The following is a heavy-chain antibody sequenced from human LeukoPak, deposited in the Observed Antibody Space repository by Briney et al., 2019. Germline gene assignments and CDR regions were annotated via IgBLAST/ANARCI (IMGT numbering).Heavy chain of an antibody. Sequence: SETLSLTCTVSGGSVSSGTYYWSWIRQPPGKGLEWIGEINHSGSTNYNPSLKSRVTISVDTSKNQFSLKLSSVTAADTAVYYSARLLNTRRLVPAAMIVSSLRGGFDYWGQGTLVTVSS. J-gene: IGHJ4*02. CDR1: GGSVSSGTYY. D-gene: IGHD2-2*01. CDR2: INHSGST. V-gene: IGHV4-39*07. CDR3: ARLLNTRRLVPAAMIVSSLRGGFDY.